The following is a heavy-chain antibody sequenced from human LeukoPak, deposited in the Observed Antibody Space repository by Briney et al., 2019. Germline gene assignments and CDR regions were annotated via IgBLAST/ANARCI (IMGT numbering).Heavy chain of an antibody. D-gene: IGHD1-26*01. CDR3: ARCTGVGATTVWFDP. CDR2: IYPGDTDT. J-gene: IGHJ5*02. V-gene: IGHV5-51*04. Sequence: GESLKISCKGSGYSFTSYGIGWVRQMPGKGLEWMGVIYPGDTDTRYSPSFQGQVTISDDKPISTAYLQWSSLKASDTAMYYCARCTGVGATTVWFDPWGQGTLVTVSS. CDR1: GYSFTSYG.